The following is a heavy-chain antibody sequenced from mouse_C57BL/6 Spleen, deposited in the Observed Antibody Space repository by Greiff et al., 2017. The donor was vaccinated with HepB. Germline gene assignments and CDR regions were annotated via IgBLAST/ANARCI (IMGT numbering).Heavy chain of an antibody. CDR2: IDPSDSET. CDR1: GCTFTSYW. Sequence: QVQLKESGAELVRPGSSVKLSCKASGCTFTSYWMHWVKQRPIQGLEWIGNIDPSDSETHYNQKFKDKATLTVDKSSSTAYMQLSSLTSEDSAVYYCARGTTVVASDYWGQGTTLTVSS. D-gene: IGHD1-1*01. CDR3: ARGTTVVASDY. V-gene: IGHV1-52*01. J-gene: IGHJ2*01.